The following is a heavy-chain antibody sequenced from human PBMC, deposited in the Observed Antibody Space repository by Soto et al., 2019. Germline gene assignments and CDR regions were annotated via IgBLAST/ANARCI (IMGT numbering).Heavy chain of an antibody. CDR1: GFTFSSYA. D-gene: IGHD3-3*01. V-gene: IGHV3-23*01. Sequence: GGSLRLSCAASGFTFSSYAMSWVRQAPGEGLEWVSAISGSGGSTYYADSVKGRFTISRDNSKNTLYLQMNSLRAEDTAVYYCAKSPSVLRFVEWLPTQFAFWGQGTQVTVSS. CDR3: AKSPSVLRFVEWLPTQFAF. J-gene: IGHJ4*02. CDR2: ISGSGGST.